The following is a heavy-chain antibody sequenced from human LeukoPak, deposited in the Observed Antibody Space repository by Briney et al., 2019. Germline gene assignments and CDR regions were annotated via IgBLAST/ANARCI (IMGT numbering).Heavy chain of an antibody. J-gene: IGHJ4*02. V-gene: IGHV3-53*01. Sequence: EGSLRLSCAASGFTVSSNYMNWVRQAPGKGLEWVSVIYGGGNIYYADSAKGRFTISRDNSKNTLYLQMNSLRAEDTAVYYCARGAGYNYPYYFDYWGQGTLVTVSS. CDR1: GFTVSSNY. CDR2: IYGGGNI. CDR3: ARGAGYNYPYYFDY. D-gene: IGHD5-24*01.